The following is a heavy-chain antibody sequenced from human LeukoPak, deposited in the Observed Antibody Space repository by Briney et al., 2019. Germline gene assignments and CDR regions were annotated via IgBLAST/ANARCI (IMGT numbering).Heavy chain of an antibody. V-gene: IGHV4-59*01. D-gene: IGHD5-24*01. CDR2: IYYSGST. CDR3: ARTYDRDGCPDY. CDR1: GGSISSYY. Sequence: SETLSLTCTVSGGSISSYYWSWIRQPPGKGLEWIGYIYYSGSTNYNPSLKSRVTISVDTSKNQFSLKLSSETAADTAVYYCARTYDRDGCPDYWGQGTLVTVSS. J-gene: IGHJ4*02.